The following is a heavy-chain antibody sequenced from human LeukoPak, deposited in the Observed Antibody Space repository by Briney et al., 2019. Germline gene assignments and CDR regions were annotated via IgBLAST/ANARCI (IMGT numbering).Heavy chain of an antibody. D-gene: IGHD2-15*01. CDR1: GFTFSSYS. V-gene: IGHV3-21*01. CDR2: ISSSSTYI. Sequence: PGGSLRLSCAASGFTFSSYSMNWVRQAPGKGLEWVSFISSSSTYIDYADSVKGRFTISRDNSKNTLYLQMNSLRAEDTAVYYCARDHLRYCSGGSCFVGYWGQGTLVTVSS. J-gene: IGHJ4*02. CDR3: ARDHLRYCSGGSCFVGY.